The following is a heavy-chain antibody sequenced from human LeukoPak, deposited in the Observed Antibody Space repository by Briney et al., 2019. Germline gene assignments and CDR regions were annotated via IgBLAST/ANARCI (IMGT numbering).Heavy chain of an antibody. CDR3: ARRHQLLYGEDDY. CDR2: ISAYNGNT. CDR1: GYTFTSYG. V-gene: IGHV1-18*01. D-gene: IGHD2-2*02. J-gene: IGHJ4*02. Sequence: ASVKVSCKASGYTFTSYGISWVRQAPGQGLEWMGWISAYNGNTTYAQKLQGRVTMTTDTSTSTAYRELRSLRSDDTAVYYCARRHQLLYGEDDYWGQGTLVTVSS.